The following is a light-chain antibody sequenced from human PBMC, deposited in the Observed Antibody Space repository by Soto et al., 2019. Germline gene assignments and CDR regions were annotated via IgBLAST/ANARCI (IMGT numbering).Light chain of an antibody. CDR1: SSNIGAGYD. V-gene: IGLV1-40*01. CDR3: HSYDSSLSGVV. CDR2: GNN. J-gene: IGLJ2*01. Sequence: QLVLTQPPSVSGAPGQRVTISCTGTSSNIGAGYDVHWYQQLPGTAPKLLIYGNNNRPSGVPGRFFGSKSGTSASLAISGLQAEDEADYYCHSYDSSLSGVVFGGGTKLTVL.